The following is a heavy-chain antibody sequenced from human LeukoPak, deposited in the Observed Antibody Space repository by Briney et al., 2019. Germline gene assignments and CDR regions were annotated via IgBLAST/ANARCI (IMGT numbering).Heavy chain of an antibody. Sequence: GGSLRLSCAASGFTFSSYWMHWVRQAPGQGLVWVSRINSDGSSTSYADSVKGRFTISRDSAKNTLYLQMNSLRAEDTAVYYCARDSCSSTSCYGQYYYYYYGMDVWGQGTTVTVSS. J-gene: IGHJ6*02. CDR1: GFTFSSYW. D-gene: IGHD2-2*01. CDR3: ARDSCSSTSCYGQYYYYYYGMDV. V-gene: IGHV3-74*01. CDR2: INSDGSST.